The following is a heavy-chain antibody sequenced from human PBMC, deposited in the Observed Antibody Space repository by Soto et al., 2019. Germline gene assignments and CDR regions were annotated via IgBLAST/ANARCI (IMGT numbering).Heavy chain of an antibody. Sequence: ASVKVSCKASGYTFTSYGISWVRQAPGQGLEWMGWISAYNGNTNYAQKLQGRVTMTTDTSTSTAYMELRSLRSDDTAVYYCARGVSDFWSGYWMDYYYYMDVWGKGTTVTVSS. J-gene: IGHJ6*03. CDR1: GYTFTSYG. V-gene: IGHV1-18*01. CDR2: ISAYNGNT. CDR3: ARGVSDFWSGYWMDYYYYMDV. D-gene: IGHD3-3*01.